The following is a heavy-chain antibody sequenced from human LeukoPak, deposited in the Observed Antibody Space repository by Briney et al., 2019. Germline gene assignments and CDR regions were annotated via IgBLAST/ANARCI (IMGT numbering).Heavy chain of an antibody. CDR2: ISWNSGSI. CDR1: GFTFSSYA. Sequence: PGGPLRLSCAASGFTFSSYAMHWVRQAPGKGLEWVSGISWNSGSIGYADSVKGRFTISRDNAKNSLYLQMNSLRAEDTALYYCAKATFDYWGQGTLVTVSS. CDR3: AKATFDY. J-gene: IGHJ4*02. V-gene: IGHV3-9*01.